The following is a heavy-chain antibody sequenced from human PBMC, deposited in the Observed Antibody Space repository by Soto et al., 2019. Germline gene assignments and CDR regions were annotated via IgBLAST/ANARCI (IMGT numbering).Heavy chain of an antibody. D-gene: IGHD6-6*01. V-gene: IGHV3-21*01. Sequence: PGGSLRLSCAASGFTFSSYSMNWVRQAPGKGLEWVSSISSSSSYIYYADSVKGRFTISRDNAKNSLYLQMNSLRAEDTAVYYCAASIAARLVAMDVWGQGTTVTVS. CDR1: GFTFSSYS. CDR2: ISSSSSYI. CDR3: AASIAARLVAMDV. J-gene: IGHJ6*02.